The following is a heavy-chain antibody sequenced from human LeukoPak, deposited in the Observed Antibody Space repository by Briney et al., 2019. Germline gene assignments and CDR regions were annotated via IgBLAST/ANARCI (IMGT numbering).Heavy chain of an antibody. J-gene: IGHJ4*02. Sequence: SETLSLTCAVSGGSISSGGYSWSWIRQPPGKGLEWIGYIYHSGSTYYNPTLKSRVTISVDRSKYQFSLKLNSVTAADTAVYYCARDRYGDHTYFDYWSQGTLVTVSS. CDR3: ARDRYGDHTYFDY. D-gene: IGHD4-17*01. CDR1: GGSISSGGYS. CDR2: IYHSGST. V-gene: IGHV4-30-2*01.